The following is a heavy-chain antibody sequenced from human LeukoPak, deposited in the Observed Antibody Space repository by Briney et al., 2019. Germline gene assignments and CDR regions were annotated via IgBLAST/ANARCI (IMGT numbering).Heavy chain of an antibody. CDR3: ARLRYYYGSGTDHWFDP. D-gene: IGHD3-10*01. CDR1: GYTFTTYG. V-gene: IGHV1-18*01. Sequence: ASVKVSCKASGYTFTTYGISWVRQAPGQEVEWMGWISPYSGQTDYAQKLQGRVTMTTDTSTTTAYMELRSLRSDDTAVSYCARLRYYYGSGTDHWFDPWGQGTLVIVSS. CDR2: ISPYSGQT. J-gene: IGHJ5*02.